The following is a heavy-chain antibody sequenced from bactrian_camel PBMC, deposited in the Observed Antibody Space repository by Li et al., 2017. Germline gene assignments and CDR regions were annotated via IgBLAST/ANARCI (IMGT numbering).Heavy chain of an antibody. CDR3: ARKTLPGAWSRADLYVD. V-gene: IGHV3S1*01. D-gene: IGHD6*01. J-gene: IGHJ4*01. Sequence: HVQLVESGGGSVQAGGSLRLSCTASGHLSTYCLGWFRQVPGKEREGVAAIAPSTGATYYDDSIKGRFTISQDTGKNTVYLQMNSLAPEDTDMYYCARKTLPGAWSRADLYVDWGQGTQVTVS. CDR2: IAPSTGAT. CDR1: GHLSTYC.